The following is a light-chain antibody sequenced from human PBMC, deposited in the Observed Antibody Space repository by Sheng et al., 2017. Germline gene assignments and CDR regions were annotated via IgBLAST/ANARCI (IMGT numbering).Light chain of an antibody. J-gene: IGKJ5*01. Sequence: EIVMTQSPATLSVSPGERATLSCRASQNINNNLAWYQQKPGQPPSLLVYGASTRATGIPARFSGSGSVTEFTLSISSLQSGDFGVYYCQQYNNWPRTFGQGTRLEIK. V-gene: IGKV3-15*01. CDR1: QNINNN. CDR3: QQYNNWPRT. CDR2: GAS.